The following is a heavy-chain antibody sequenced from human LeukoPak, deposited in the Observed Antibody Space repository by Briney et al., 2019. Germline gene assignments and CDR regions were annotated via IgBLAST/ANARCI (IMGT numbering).Heavy chain of an antibody. Sequence: GGSLRRSCAGSGFTFSSYEMNWVGQGPGKGREGVSYISSSGSTIYYADSVKGRFTISRDNAKNALYLQMNSLRAEDTAVYYCARVPPWNYYDSSGFFDYWGQGTLVTVSS. D-gene: IGHD3-22*01. CDR3: ARVPPWNYYDSSGFFDY. V-gene: IGHV3-48*03. CDR2: ISSSGSTI. J-gene: IGHJ4*02. CDR1: GFTFSSYE.